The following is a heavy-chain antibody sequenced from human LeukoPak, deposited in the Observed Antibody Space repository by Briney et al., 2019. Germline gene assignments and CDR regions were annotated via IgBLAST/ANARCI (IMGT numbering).Heavy chain of an antibody. CDR1: GGSISSSSYY. Sequence: SEALSLTCSVSGGSISSSSYYWGWIRQPPGKGLEWIGSMYYSGSTYYNPSLKSRVTISVDTSKNQFSLKLSSVTAADTAVYYCARQSSSWYPTPNDNWFDPWGQGTLVTVSS. J-gene: IGHJ5*02. CDR2: MYYSGST. CDR3: ARQSSSWYPTPNDNWFDP. D-gene: IGHD6-13*01. V-gene: IGHV4-39*01.